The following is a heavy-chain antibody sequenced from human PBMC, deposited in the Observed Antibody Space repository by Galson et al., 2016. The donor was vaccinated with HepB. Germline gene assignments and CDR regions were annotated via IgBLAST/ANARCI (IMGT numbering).Heavy chain of an antibody. V-gene: IGHV3-33*01. CDR1: GFIFSNYS. J-gene: IGHJ4*02. CDR3: ARRSCSATACYSASYKCFDS. D-gene: IGHD2-15*01. Sequence: SLRLSCAASGFIFSNYSMHWVRQAPGKGLEWLTVIRHDGGNIYYGDSVRGRFTVSRDNSENTLYLKMNSLRAEDSAVYYCARRSCSATACYSASYKCFDSWGQGTLVTVSS. CDR2: IRHDGGNI.